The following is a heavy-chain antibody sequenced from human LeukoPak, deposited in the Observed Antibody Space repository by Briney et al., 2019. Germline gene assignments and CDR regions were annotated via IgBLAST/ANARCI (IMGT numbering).Heavy chain of an antibody. D-gene: IGHD5-12*01. CDR1: GGSFSGYY. J-gene: IGHJ4*02. V-gene: IGHV4-34*01. CDR2: INHSGST. CDR3: ARLTRGYGIDY. Sequence: PSETLSLTCAVYGGSFSGYYWSWIRQPPGKGLEWIGEINHSGSTNYNPSLKSRVTISVDTSKNQFSLKLSSVTAADTAVYYCARLTRGYGIDYWGQGTLVTVSS.